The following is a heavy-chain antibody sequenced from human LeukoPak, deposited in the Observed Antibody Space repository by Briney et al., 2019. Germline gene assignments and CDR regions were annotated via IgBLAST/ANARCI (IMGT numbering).Heavy chain of an antibody. CDR2: IKDKIDGGTT. CDR1: GFTFKNAW. D-gene: IGHD6-13*01. CDR3: ASLGYTISWYNRHGVDR. J-gene: IGHJ5*02. V-gene: IGHV3-15*01. Sequence: GGSLRLSCAASGFTFKNAWMSWVRQAPGKGLEWVGRIKDKIDGGTTDYAAPVKGRFTISRDDSKNTLYLQMNSLKTEDTAVYYCASLGYTISWYNRHGVDRWGQGTLVTVSS.